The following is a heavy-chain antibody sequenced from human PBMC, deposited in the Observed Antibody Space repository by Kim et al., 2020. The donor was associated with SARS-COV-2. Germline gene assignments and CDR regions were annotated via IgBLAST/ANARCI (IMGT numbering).Heavy chain of an antibody. J-gene: IGHJ4*02. V-gene: IGHV4-31*03. D-gene: IGHD6-13*01. CDR3: ARAVWDSISWYYFDY. Sequence: SETLSLTCTVSGGSISSGDYYWSWIRQHPGKGLEWIGYIYHSGSTYHNPSLKSRVTISVDTSKNQFSLKLGSVTAADTAVYYCARAVWDSISWYYFDYWGQGTLVTVSS. CDR1: GGSISSGDYY. CDR2: IYHSGST.